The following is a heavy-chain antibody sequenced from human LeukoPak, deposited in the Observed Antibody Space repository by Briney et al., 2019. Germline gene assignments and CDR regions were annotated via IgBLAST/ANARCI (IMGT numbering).Heavy chain of an antibody. CDR2: IYYSGST. CDR3: ARARGGGNSPYFDY. Sequence: PSETLSLTCTVSGGSISSYYWSWIRQPPGKGLEWIGYIYYSGSTNYNPSLKSRVTISVDTSKNQFSLKLSSVTAADTAVYYCARARGGGNSPYFDYWGQGTLVTVSS. J-gene: IGHJ4*02. CDR1: GGSISSYY. V-gene: IGHV4-59*01. D-gene: IGHD4-23*01.